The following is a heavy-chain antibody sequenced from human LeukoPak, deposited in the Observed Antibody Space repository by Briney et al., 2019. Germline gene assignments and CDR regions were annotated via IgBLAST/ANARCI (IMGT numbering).Heavy chain of an antibody. Sequence: GGSLRLSCAASGFTVSSNYMSWVRQAPGKGLEWASVIYSGGSTYYADSVKGRFTISRDNAKNSLYLQMNSLRAEDTALYYCAKDTGEYYYDSSGYRDYWGQGTLVTVSS. V-gene: IGHV3-53*05. J-gene: IGHJ4*02. CDR3: AKDTGEYYYDSSGYRDY. D-gene: IGHD3-22*01. CDR1: GFTVSSNY. CDR2: IYSGGST.